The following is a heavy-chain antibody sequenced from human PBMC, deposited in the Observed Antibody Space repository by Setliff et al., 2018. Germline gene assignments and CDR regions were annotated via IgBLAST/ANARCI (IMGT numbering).Heavy chain of an antibody. CDR1: GFSLSDFGVG. CDR3: AYRRKMSARYDAFEV. J-gene: IGHJ3*01. Sequence: SGPTLVNPTQTLTLTCSFSGFSLSDFGVGAGWIRQPPGKAPEWLALIYWDGDEHYTPSLEKRLTITKDTSKNQLVLTVSNMDSMDTATYFCAYRRKMSARYDAFEVWGQGTLVTVSS. CDR2: IYWDGDE. D-gene: IGHD2-15*01. V-gene: IGHV2-5*02.